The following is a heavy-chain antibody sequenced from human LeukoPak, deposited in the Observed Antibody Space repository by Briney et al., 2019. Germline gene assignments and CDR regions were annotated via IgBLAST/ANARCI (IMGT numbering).Heavy chain of an antibody. V-gene: IGHV3-74*01. CDR3: AKGGVAVAGTFDY. Sequence: PGGSLRLSCAASGFTFSTYYMHWVRQAPGKGLVWVSRINSDGTTTTYADSVRGRFTISRDNAKNTLYLQMNSLRAEDTALYYCAKGGVAVAGTFDYWGQGTLVTVSS. CDR1: GFTFSTYY. J-gene: IGHJ4*02. CDR2: INSDGTTT. D-gene: IGHD6-19*01.